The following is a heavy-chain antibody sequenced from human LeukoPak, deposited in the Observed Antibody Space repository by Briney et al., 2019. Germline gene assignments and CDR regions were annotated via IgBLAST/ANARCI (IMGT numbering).Heavy chain of an antibody. CDR3: ARGYSGYDYFSDY. CDR2: IYSGGST. CDR1: GFTVSSNY. D-gene: IGHD5-12*01. V-gene: IGHV3-66*02. Sequence: GGSLRLSCAASGFTVSSNYMSWVRQAPGKGLECVSVIYSGGSTYYADSVKGRFTISRDNSKNTLYLQMNSLRAEDTAVYYCARGYSGYDYFSDYWGQGTLVTVSS. J-gene: IGHJ4*02.